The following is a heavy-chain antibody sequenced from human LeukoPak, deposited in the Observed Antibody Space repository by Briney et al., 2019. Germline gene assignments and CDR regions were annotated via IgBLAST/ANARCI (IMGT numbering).Heavy chain of an antibody. D-gene: IGHD2-21*01. CDR1: GYTFIRYV. CDR2: INAGNGGT. V-gene: IGHV1-3*01. J-gene: IGHJ4*02. CDR3: VRDDCGDTCYPGGY. Sequence: SVKVSCKASGYTFIRYVVHWVRQAPGQRRDWMGWINAGNGGTKYSQNFQGRVTITWDRSANTAYMELSSLTSEDTALCYCVRDDCGDTCYPGGYWGQGTLVAVSS.